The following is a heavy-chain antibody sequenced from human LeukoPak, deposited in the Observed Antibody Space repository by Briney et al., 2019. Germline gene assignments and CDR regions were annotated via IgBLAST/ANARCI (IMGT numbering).Heavy chain of an antibody. CDR3: ATYYYDSSAHGY. CDR2: IWYDGSNK. J-gene: IGHJ4*02. D-gene: IGHD3-22*01. Sequence: GRSLRLSCAASGFTFSSYGMHWVRQAPGKGLEWVAVIWYDGSNKYYADSVKGRFTISRDNSKNTLYLQMNSLRAEDTAVYYCATYYYDSSAHGYWGQGTLVTVSS. V-gene: IGHV3-33*01. CDR1: GFTFSSYG.